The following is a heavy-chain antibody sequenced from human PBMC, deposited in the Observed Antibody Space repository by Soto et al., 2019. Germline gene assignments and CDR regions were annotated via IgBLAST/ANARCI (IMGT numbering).Heavy chain of an antibody. V-gene: IGHV3-21*01. CDR3: ARDWTFGASHLDY. CDR2: LSGSSSYI. Sequence: VQLVESGGGLVKPGESLTLSCTASGFTFSDYHMNWVRQAPGKGLEWVSCLSGSSSYIYYADSVKGRFTISRDNAKNSLYLQMNSLRAEDTAVYYCARDWTFGASHLDYWGQGSLVTVSS. D-gene: IGHD3-10*01. J-gene: IGHJ4*02. CDR1: GFTFSDYH.